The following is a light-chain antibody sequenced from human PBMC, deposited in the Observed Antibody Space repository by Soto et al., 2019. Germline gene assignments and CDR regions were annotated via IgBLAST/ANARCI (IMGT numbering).Light chain of an antibody. V-gene: IGLV2-11*01. Sequence: QSVLTQPRSVSGSPGQSVTISCTGTSSDVGSYNFVSWYQQHPGKAPKLMIYDVSKRPSGVPDRFSGSKSGNTASLTISGLQDEDEADYYCCSYAGSYTWVFGTGTKLTVL. CDR3: CSYAGSYTWV. J-gene: IGLJ1*01. CDR1: SSDVGSYNF. CDR2: DVS.